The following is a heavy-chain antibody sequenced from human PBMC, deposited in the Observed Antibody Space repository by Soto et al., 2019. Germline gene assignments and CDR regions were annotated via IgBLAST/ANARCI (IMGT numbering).Heavy chain of an antibody. CDR1: GGSISSVGYS. D-gene: IGHD2-21*02. J-gene: IGHJ4*02. CDR3: ARLALVTRIFDY. CDR2: VYHSGNP. V-gene: IGHV4-30-2*01. Sequence: QLQLQESGSGLVKPSQTLSLTCAVSGGSISSVGYSWSWIRQPPGKGLEWIGYVYHSGNPYYNPSLKGRVTISLDRSKNQFSLELGSVTAADTAVYYCARLALVTRIFDYWGQGTLVTVSS.